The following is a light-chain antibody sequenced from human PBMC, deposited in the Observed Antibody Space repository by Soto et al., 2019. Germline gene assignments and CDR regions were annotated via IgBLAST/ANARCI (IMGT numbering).Light chain of an antibody. V-gene: IGKV1-9*01. Sequence: IQLTQSPSSLSASVGDRVTITCRATPAIASFLAWYQQEPGTAPKLLIYGATTLQSGVPSRFSGSRSGTDYTLTIGSLQPEDFATYYCQQLNGSPWTFGQGTKVDIK. CDR3: QQLNGSPWT. CDR2: GAT. J-gene: IGKJ1*01. CDR1: PAIASF.